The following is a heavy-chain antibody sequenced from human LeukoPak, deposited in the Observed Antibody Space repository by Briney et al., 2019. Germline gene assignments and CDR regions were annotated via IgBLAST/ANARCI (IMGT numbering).Heavy chain of an antibody. CDR1: GGSFSGYY. J-gene: IGHJ5*02. CDR3: AREEVESWFAP. V-gene: IGHV4-34*01. Sequence: SETLSLTCAVYGGSFSGYYWSWIRQPPGKGLEWIGSIYHSGSTYYNPSLKSRVTISVDTSKNQFSLKLSSVTAADTAVYYCAREEVESWFAPWGQGTLVTVSS. CDR2: IYHSGST.